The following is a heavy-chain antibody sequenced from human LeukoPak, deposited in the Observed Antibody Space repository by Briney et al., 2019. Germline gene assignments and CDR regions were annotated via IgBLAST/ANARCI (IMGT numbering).Heavy chain of an antibody. J-gene: IGHJ4*02. D-gene: IGHD3-22*01. CDR3: ARDGVVITTSPFDY. CDR2: ISAYNGNT. CDR1: GGTFSSYA. Sequence: VASVKVSCKASGGTFSSYAISWVRQAPGQGLEWMGWISAYNGNTNYAQKLQGRVTMTTDTSTSTAYMELRSLRSDDTAVYYCARDGVVITTSPFDYWGQGTLVTVSS. V-gene: IGHV1-18*01.